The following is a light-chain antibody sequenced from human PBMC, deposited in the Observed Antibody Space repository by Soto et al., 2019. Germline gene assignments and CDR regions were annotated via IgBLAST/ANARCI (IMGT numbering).Light chain of an antibody. Sequence: EIVLTQSPGTLSLSPGESTTLSCRASQIVSSSYLSWYQQKPGQAPRLLIYGASRRATGIPDRFRGSGSGTDFTLTISRLEPEDIAVYYCQQYGSSPLTFGQGTKVDIK. CDR3: QQYGSSPLT. J-gene: IGKJ1*01. CDR1: QIVSSSY. V-gene: IGKV3-20*01. CDR2: GAS.